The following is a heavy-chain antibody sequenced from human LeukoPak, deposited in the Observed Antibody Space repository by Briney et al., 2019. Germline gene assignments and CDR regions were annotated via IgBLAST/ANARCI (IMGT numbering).Heavy chain of an antibody. V-gene: IGHV1-69*13. CDR3: ARGGRLRFLEWSLTPNWFDP. CDR2: IIPVFGTA. CDR1: GGTFSSYA. D-gene: IGHD3-3*01. Sequence: ASVKVSCKASGGTFSSYAISWVRQAPGQGLEWMGGIIPVFGTANYAQKFQGRVTITADESTSTAYMELSSLRSEDTAVYYCARGGRLRFLEWSLTPNWFDPWGQGTLVTVSS. J-gene: IGHJ5*02.